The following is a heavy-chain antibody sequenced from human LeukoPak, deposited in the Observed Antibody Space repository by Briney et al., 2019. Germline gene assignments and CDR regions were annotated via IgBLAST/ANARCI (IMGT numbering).Heavy chain of an antibody. Sequence: SETLSLTCTVSGDSISSSSYYWGWIRQPPGKGLEWIGSIYHGGSTYYNPSLKSRVTISIDTSKNQFSLRLSSETAAETAVYYCAKGRSIDYFDNWGQGTLVTVSS. J-gene: IGHJ4*02. CDR1: GDSISSSSYY. V-gene: IGHV4-39*01. D-gene: IGHD2-21*01. CDR3: AKGRSIDYFDN. CDR2: IYHGGST.